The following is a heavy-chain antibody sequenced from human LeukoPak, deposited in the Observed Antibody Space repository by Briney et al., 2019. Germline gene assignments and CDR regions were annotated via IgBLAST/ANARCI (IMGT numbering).Heavy chain of an antibody. V-gene: IGHV3-11*01. D-gene: IGHD3-16*01. CDR3: ARIFWGAVSGGDYMDV. Sequence: KPGGSLRLSCAASGFTFSDYYMSWLRQAPGKGLEWVSYISSSGSTIYYADSVKGRFTISRDNAKNSLYLQMNSLSAEDTAVYYCARIFWGAVSGGDYMDVWGKGTTVTVSS. J-gene: IGHJ6*03. CDR2: ISSSGSTI. CDR1: GFTFSDYY.